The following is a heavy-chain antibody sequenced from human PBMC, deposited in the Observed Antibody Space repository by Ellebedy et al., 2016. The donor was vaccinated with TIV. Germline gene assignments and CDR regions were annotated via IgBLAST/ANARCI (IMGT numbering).Heavy chain of an antibody. V-gene: IGHV3-43*02. CDR3: AKDPEYTSYTVNYYYSGMDV. D-gene: IGHD5-12*01. Sequence: GESLKISCAASGFSFDEYAMHWVRQPPGKGLEWVSLISGDGVSIYYADSVKGRFTVSRDNSKNSLYLQMSSLRSEDTALYYCAKDPEYTSYTVNYYYSGMDVWGLGTTVTVSS. J-gene: IGHJ6*02. CDR2: ISGDGVSI. CDR1: GFSFDEYA.